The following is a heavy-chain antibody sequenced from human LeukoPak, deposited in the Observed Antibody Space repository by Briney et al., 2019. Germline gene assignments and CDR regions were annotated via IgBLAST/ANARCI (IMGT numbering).Heavy chain of an antibody. CDR2: INPNSGGT. Sequence: ASVKVSCKASGYTLTGYYMHWVRQAPGQGLEWMGWINPNSGGTNYAQKFQGRVTMTRDTSISTAYMELSRLRSDDTAVYYCAREVEDYYDSSGCYFDYWGQGTLVTVSS. V-gene: IGHV1-2*02. CDR1: GYTLTGYY. D-gene: IGHD3-22*01. CDR3: AREVEDYYDSSGCYFDY. J-gene: IGHJ4*02.